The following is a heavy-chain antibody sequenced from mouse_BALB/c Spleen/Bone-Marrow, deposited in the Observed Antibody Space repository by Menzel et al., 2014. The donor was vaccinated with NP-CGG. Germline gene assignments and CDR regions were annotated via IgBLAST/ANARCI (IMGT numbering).Heavy chain of an antibody. J-gene: IGHJ2*01. D-gene: IGHD4-1*01. CDR2: IDPSDSET. CDR3: ARNWVYFDY. CDR1: GYTFTSYW. Sequence: GAELVKPGAPVKLSCKASGYTFTSYWMNWVKRRPGRGLEWIGRIDPSDSETHYNQKFKDKATLTVDKSSSTAYIQLSSLTAEDSAVYYCARNWVYFDYWGQGTTLTVSS. V-gene: IGHV1-69*02.